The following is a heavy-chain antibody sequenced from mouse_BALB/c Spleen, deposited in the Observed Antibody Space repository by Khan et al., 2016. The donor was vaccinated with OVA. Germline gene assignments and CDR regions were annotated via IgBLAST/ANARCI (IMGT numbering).Heavy chain of an antibody. J-gene: IGHJ3*01. V-gene: IGHV3-6*02. D-gene: IGHD3-1*01. CDR3: ARGGSSGPAWFAY. CDR1: GYSITSGYF. Sequence: EVQLQESGPGLVKPSQSLSLTCSVTGYSITSGYFWNWIRQFPGNNLEWMGYIRYDGDSNYNPSLKSRISITRDTPKNQFFLKLNSVTPEDTATYYCARGGSSGPAWFAYWGQGTLVTVAT. CDR2: IRYDGDS.